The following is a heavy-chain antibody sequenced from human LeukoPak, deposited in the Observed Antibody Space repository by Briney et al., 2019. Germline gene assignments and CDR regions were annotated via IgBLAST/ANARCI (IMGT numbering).Heavy chain of an antibody. D-gene: IGHD3-22*01. J-gene: IGHJ5*02. Sequence: SQTLSLTCTVSGGSISSYYWSWIRQPPGKGLEWIGYIYTSGSTNYNPSLKSRVTISVDTSKNQFSLKLSSVTAADTAVYYRARHEVIDQYYYERAGWFDPWGQGTLVTVSS. V-gene: IGHV4-4*09. CDR2: IYTSGST. CDR1: GGSISSYY. CDR3: ARHEVIDQYYYERAGWFDP.